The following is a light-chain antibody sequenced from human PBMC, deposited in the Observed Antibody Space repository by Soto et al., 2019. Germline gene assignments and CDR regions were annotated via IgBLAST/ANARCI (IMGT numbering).Light chain of an antibody. CDR2: WAS. J-gene: IGKJ4*01. V-gene: IGKV4-1*01. Sequence: DIVMTQSPDSLAVSLGETATINCTSSQSVFYSTNKQNFLAWYQQKPGHPPKLLIYWASTRDFGVPERFSGSVSGTDFTLTINSLQPEDVAVYYCQQYYTTPALTFGGGTRVEIK. CDR3: QQYYTTPALT. CDR1: QSVFYSTNKQNF.